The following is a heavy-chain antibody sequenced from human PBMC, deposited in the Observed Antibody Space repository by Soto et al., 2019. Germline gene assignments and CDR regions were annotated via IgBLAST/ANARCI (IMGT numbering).Heavy chain of an antibody. D-gene: IGHD6-13*01. Sequence: EVQLVESGGGLVQPGGSLRLSCAASGFTFSSYAMHWVRQAPGKGLEYVSAISSNGGSTYYANSVKGRFTISRDNSKTTLYLQMGSLRAEDMAVYYCARVYSSSWYDCFDIWGQGTMVTVSS. CDR1: GFTFSSYA. V-gene: IGHV3-64*01. CDR2: ISSNGGST. J-gene: IGHJ3*02. CDR3: ARVYSSSWYDCFDI.